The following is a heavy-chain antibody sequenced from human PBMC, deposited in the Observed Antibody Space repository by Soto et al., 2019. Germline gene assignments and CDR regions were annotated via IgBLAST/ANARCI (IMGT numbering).Heavy chain of an antibody. V-gene: IGHV4-39*01. CDR1: GGSLTSNSYY. Sequence: LSLTCTVSGGSLTSNSYYWGWIRQPPGKGLEWIGSFYYSQSTYFNPSLKSRVTISVETSKNQYSLKLSAVTAADTAVYYCARRSTVTYDYWGQGILVTVSS. CDR3: ARRSTVTYDY. D-gene: IGHD4-17*01. CDR2: FYYSQST. J-gene: IGHJ4*02.